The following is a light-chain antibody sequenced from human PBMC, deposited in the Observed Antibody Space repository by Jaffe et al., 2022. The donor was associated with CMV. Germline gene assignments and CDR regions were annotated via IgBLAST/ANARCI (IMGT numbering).Light chain of an antibody. CDR2: YNS. J-gene: IGLJ3*02. Sequence: SYVLSQPPSVSVAPGKTAGITCGGNNIGSESVHWYQQKPGQAPVLVIYYNSDRPSGIPERFSGSNSGNTATLTISRVEAGDEADYYCQVWDTNSDHPVFAGGTKLTVL. CDR3: QVWDTNSDHPV. CDR1: NIGSES. V-gene: IGLV3-21*04.